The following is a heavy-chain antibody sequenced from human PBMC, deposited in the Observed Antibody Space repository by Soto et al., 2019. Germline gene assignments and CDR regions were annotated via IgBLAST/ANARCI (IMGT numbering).Heavy chain of an antibody. CDR3: AHRPPVSYYFDY. CDR1: VDSVSNNSAA. CDR2: TYYRSKWYN. V-gene: IGHV6-1*01. Sequence: SQTLSLTCAISVDSVSNNSAAWNWIRQSPSRGLEWLGRTYYRSKWYNDYAVSVKSRITITKDTSKNQVVLTLTNMDPVDTATYYCAHRPPVSYYFDYWGQGTLVTVSS. J-gene: IGHJ4*02.